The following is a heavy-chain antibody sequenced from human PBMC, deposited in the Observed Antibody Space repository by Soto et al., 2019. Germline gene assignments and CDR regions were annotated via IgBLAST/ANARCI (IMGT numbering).Heavy chain of an antibody. J-gene: IGHJ4*02. CDR1: GFSLTTSGVG. V-gene: IGHV2-5*02. CDR2: IYWDDDK. Sequence: QITLNESGPTQVKPRQTLTLTCTFSGFSLTTSGVGVGWIRQSPGKAPEWLALIYWDDDKRYSPSLKSRLTITKDTSKNQVVLTMAALDPADTATYSCAHRVLRTVFGLVTTTAIYFDFWGQGTPVAVSS. CDR3: AHRVLRTVFGLVTTTAIYFDF. D-gene: IGHD3-3*01.